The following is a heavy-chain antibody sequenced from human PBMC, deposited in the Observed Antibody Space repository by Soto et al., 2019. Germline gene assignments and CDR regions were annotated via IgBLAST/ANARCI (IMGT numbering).Heavy chain of an antibody. J-gene: IGHJ6*02. D-gene: IGHD4-17*01. CDR3: ARAGPTVTLYYYYYGMDV. V-gene: IGHV4-34*01. CDR2: INHSGST. Sequence: PSETLSLTCAVYGGSFSGYYWSWIRQPPGKGLEWIGEINHSGSTNYNPSLKSRLTISVDTSKNQFALKLSSVTAADTAVYYCARAGPTVTLYYYYYGMDVWGQGTTVTVS. CDR1: GGSFSGYY.